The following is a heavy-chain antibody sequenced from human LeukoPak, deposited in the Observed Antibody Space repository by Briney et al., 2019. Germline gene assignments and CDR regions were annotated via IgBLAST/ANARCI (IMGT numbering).Heavy chain of an antibody. CDR1: GGTFSSSA. CDR2: IIPIFGTA. CDR3: ARGYSITNWFDP. Sequence: GASVKVSCKASGGTFSSSAISWVRQAPGQGLEWMGGIIPIFGTANYAQKFQGRVTITTDESTSTAYMELSSLRSEDTAVYYCARGYSITNWFDPWGQGTLVTVSS. V-gene: IGHV1-69*05. D-gene: IGHD4-11*01. J-gene: IGHJ5*02.